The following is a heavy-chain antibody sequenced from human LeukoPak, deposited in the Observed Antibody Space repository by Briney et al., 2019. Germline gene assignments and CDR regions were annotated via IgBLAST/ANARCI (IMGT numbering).Heavy chain of an antibody. CDR3: ARDWAARRHYMDV. Sequence: GASVKVSCKASGYTFTGYYMHWVRQAPGQGLEWMGIINPSGGSTSYAQKFQGRVTMTRDMSTSTVYMELSSLRSEDTAVYYCARDWAARRHYMDVWGKGTTVTVSS. V-gene: IGHV1-46*01. CDR2: INPSGGST. D-gene: IGHD6-6*01. J-gene: IGHJ6*03. CDR1: GYTFTGYY.